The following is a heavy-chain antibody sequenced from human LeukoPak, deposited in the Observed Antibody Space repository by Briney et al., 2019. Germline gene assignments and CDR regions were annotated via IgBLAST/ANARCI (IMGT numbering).Heavy chain of an antibody. D-gene: IGHD5-18*01. CDR2: IYHSGST. CDR1: GYSISSGYY. Sequence: SETLSLTCAVSGYSISSGYYWGWIRQPPGKGLEWIGSIYHSGSTYYNPSLKSRVTISVDTSKNQFSLKLSSVTAADTAVYYCARDGLYSYGYSYFDYWGQGTLVTVSS. CDR3: ARDGLYSYGYSYFDY. V-gene: IGHV4-38-2*02. J-gene: IGHJ4*02.